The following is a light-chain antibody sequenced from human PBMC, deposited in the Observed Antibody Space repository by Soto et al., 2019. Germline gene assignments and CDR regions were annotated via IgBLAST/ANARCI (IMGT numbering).Light chain of an antibody. CDR2: EAS. V-gene: IGKV3-11*01. CDR1: QSVRRY. J-gene: IGKJ4*01. Sequence: EIVLTQSPVTVSLSPGERATLSCRASQSVRRYLAWYQQKPGLAPRLLIYEASNRATGIPARFSGSGSGTDFTLTISSLEPEDFALYYCQQSSDWPLTFGGGTQVEIK. CDR3: QQSSDWPLT.